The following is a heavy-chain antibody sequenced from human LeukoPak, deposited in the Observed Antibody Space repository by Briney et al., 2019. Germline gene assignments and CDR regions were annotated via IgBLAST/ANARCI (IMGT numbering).Heavy chain of an antibody. J-gene: IGHJ4*02. Sequence: PSETLSLTCTVSGASVSSYYWSWIRQPPGKGLEWIGYIYYSGSTYYNPSLKSRVTISVDTSKNQFSLKLSSVTAADTAVYYCASGTYYYGSGSYYLDYWGQGTLVTVSS. D-gene: IGHD3-10*01. CDR2: IYYSGST. CDR3: ASGTYYYGSGSYYLDY. CDR1: GASVSSYY. V-gene: IGHV4-59*06.